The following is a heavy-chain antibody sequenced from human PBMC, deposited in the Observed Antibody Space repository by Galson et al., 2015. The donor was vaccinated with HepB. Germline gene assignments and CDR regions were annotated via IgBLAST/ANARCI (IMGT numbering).Heavy chain of an antibody. CDR1: GFTFSRNF. Sequence: SLRLSCAASGFTFSRNFMHWVRQAPGKGLEWVAIISYDGSTKYYADSVKGRFTISRDNSKNTLYLQMNSLRPEDTAVYYCARPSPDSSNWGYFDHWGQGTLVTVSS. D-gene: IGHD6-13*01. CDR2: ISYDGSTK. V-gene: IGHV3-30*03. CDR3: ARPSPDSSNWGYFDH. J-gene: IGHJ4*02.